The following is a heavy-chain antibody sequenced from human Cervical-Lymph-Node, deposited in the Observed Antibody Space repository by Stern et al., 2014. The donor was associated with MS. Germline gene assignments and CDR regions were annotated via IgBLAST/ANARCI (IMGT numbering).Heavy chain of an antibody. D-gene: IGHD4-23*01. CDR1: GGSFIGYS. V-gene: IGHV4-34*01. CDR2: IADGSTT. Sequence: QVQLQQWGAGLLKPSETLSLTCAVSGGSFIGYSWTWIRQPPGKGLEWIGEIADGSTTNYNPSLLSRVPISADSSTKQIFLKLRSVTAADTAVYYCARRSTVISLYRWFDPWGQGTQVTVFS. J-gene: IGHJ5*02. CDR3: ARRSTVISLYRWFDP.